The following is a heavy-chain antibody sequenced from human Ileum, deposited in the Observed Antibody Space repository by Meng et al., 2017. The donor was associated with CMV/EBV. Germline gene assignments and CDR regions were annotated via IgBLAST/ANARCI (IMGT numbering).Heavy chain of an antibody. CDR1: GFTFSSSW. J-gene: IGHJ3*01. CDR3: ARSGSWRAFDL. Sequence: GGSLRLSCTASGFTFSSSWISWVRQAPGKGLEWVANIKQDGSEKYYVDSVKGRFTISRDNAKKSLYLQMNSLRAEDTAVYYCARSGSWRAFDLWGQGTMVTVSS. D-gene: IGHD3-3*01. CDR2: IKQDGSEK. V-gene: IGHV3-7*01.